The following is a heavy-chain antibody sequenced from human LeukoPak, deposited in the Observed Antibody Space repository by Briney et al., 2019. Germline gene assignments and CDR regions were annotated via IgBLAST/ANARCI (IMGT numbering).Heavy chain of an antibody. V-gene: IGHV3-48*04. D-gene: IGHD6-19*01. Sequence: PGGSLRLSCAASGFTFSSYSMNWVRQASGKGLEWVSYISSSSSTIYYADSVKGRFTISRGNAKNSLYLQMNSLRAEDTAVYYCARKASSSGWDFDYWGQGTLVTVSS. J-gene: IGHJ4*02. CDR3: ARKASSSGWDFDY. CDR1: GFTFSSYS. CDR2: ISSSSSTI.